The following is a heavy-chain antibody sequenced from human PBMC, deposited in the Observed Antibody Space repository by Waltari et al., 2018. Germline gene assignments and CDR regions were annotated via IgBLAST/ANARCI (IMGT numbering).Heavy chain of an antibody. CDR1: NYAINSGFY. D-gene: IGHD2-2*03. CDR3: TRQVLGYCTSAACRRLES. Sequence: QVQLQESDPGLLRASETLSLTCDVSNYAINSGFYWGWVRQPPGKGLEWIATIYHEGTTFYNPSLKSRVTTSMDTSKNQFSLTLRSVTAADTAVYYCTRQVLGYCTSAACRRLESWGQGILVTVSS. CDR2: IYHEGTT. V-gene: IGHV4-38-2*01. J-gene: IGHJ4*02.